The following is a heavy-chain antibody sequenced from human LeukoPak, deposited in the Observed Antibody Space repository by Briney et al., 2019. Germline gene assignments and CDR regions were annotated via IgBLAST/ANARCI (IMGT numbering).Heavy chain of an antibody. Sequence: SVKVSCKTSGGTFSSYAISWVRQAPGQGLEWMGRIIPIFGTANYAQKFQGRVTITTDESTSTAYMELSSLRSEDTAVYYCARLDYHWFDPWGQGTLVTVSS. CDR1: GGTFSSYA. CDR2: IIPIFGTA. D-gene: IGHD2-2*03. J-gene: IGHJ5*02. CDR3: ARLDYHWFDP. V-gene: IGHV1-69*05.